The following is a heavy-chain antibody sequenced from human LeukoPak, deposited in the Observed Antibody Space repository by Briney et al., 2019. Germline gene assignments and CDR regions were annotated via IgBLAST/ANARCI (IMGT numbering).Heavy chain of an antibody. Sequence: GGSLRLSCAASGFTFSSNGMHWVRQAPGKGLEWVSVIYSGGSTDYADSVKGRFTISRDNLKNTLYLQMNSLRAEDTAVYYCARGPAGYNWGQGTLVTFSS. D-gene: IGHD1-1*01. CDR3: ARGPAGYN. V-gene: IGHV3-53*01. J-gene: IGHJ4*02. CDR1: GFTFSSNG. CDR2: IYSGGST.